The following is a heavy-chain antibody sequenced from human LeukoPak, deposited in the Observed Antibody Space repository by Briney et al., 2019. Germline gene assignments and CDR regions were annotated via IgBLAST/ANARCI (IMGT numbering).Heavy chain of an antibody. V-gene: IGHV4-59*08. Sequence: SETLSLTCTVSGGSISSYYWSWIRQPPGKGLEWIGYIYYSGSTNYNPSLKSRVTISVATSKNQFSLKLSSVTAADTAVYYCTRSSGWRSPFAYWGQGTLVTVSS. J-gene: IGHJ4*02. CDR2: IYYSGST. D-gene: IGHD6-19*01. CDR1: GGSISSYY. CDR3: TRSSGWRSPFAY.